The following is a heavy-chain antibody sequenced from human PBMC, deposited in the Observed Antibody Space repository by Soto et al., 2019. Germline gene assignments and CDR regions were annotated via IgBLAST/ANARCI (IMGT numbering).Heavy chain of an antibody. V-gene: IGHV3-30*03. J-gene: IGHJ4*02. D-gene: IGHD6-19*01. Sequence: QVQLVESGGGVVQPGRSLRLSCAASGFTFSSYGMHWVRQAPGKGLEWVAVISYDGSNKYYADSVKGRFTISRDNSKNMRYLQMNSLRAEDTAVYYCAIYSSGWYPLDYWGQGTLVTVSS. CDR3: AIYSSGWYPLDY. CDR1: GFTFSSYG. CDR2: ISYDGSNK.